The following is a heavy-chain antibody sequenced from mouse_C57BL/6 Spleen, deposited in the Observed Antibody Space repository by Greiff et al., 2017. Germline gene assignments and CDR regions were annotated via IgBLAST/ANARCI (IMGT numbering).Heavy chain of an antibody. CDR2: IYPGGGYT. J-gene: IGHJ2*01. D-gene: IGHD2-3*01. Sequence: QVHVKQSGAELVRPGTSVKMSCKASGYTFTNYWIGWAKQRPGHGLEWIGDIYPGGGYTNYNEKFKGKATLTADKSSSTAYMQFSSLTSEDSAIYYCARKDGYFYFDYWGQGTTLTVSS. CDR3: ARKDGYFYFDY. CDR1: GYTFTNYW. V-gene: IGHV1-63*01.